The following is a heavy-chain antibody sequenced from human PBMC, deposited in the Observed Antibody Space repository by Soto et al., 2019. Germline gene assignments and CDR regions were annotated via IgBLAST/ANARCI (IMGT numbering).Heavy chain of an antibody. D-gene: IGHD3-22*01. J-gene: IGHJ1*01. Sequence: QVQLVQSGAEVKKPASSVKVSCKASGGTFSNYAIAWVRQAPGQGLEWMGGLIPISGTANYAQKFQGRVTITADESTSTAYMELRSLRSEDTAVYYCARGPYGYYETSGNYYAEYFQHWGQGTLVTVSS. V-gene: IGHV1-69*12. CDR2: LIPISGTA. CDR1: GGTFSNYA. CDR3: ARGPYGYYETSGNYYAEYFQH.